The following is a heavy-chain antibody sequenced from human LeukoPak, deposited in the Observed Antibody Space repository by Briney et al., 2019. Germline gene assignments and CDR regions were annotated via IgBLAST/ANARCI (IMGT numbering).Heavy chain of an antibody. J-gene: IGHJ6*02. D-gene: IGHD3-22*01. CDR2: INAGNGDA. Sequence: ASVKVSCKTSGYTFTDYGMHWVRQAPGQRLEWMAWINAGNGDAKYSQKFQGRVTITRDTSASTAYMELSSLRSEDTAVYYCARDLGYYDSSGYYQTVYYGMDVWGQGTTVTVSS. V-gene: IGHV1-3*01. CDR1: GYTFTDYG. CDR3: ARDLGYYDSSGYYQTVYYGMDV.